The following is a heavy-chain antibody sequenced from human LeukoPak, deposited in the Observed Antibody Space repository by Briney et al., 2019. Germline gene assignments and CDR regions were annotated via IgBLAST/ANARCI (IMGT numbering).Heavy chain of an antibody. CDR3: ARGYSGSYVDY. D-gene: IGHD1-26*01. CDR2: IYYSGST. Sequence: PSETLSLTCTVSGGSISSHYWSWLRQPPGKGLEWIGYIYYSGSTNYNPSLKSRVTISVDTSRNQFSLKLSSVTAAGTAVYYCARGYSGSYVDYWGQGTLVTVSS. J-gene: IGHJ4*02. V-gene: IGHV4-59*11. CDR1: GGSISSHY.